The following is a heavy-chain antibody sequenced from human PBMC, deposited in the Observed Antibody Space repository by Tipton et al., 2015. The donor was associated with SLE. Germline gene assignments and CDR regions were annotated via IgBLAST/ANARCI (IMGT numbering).Heavy chain of an antibody. J-gene: IGHJ4*02. CDR2: ISHSGSA. CDR1: GGSFSGYY. CDR3: AREMGFDSSGNYNPFDY. Sequence: TLSLTCAVYGGSFSGYYWSWIRQPPGNGLEWIGCISHSGSAIYNPSLKSRVTISIDTSKNQVSLKVSSVTAADTAIYYCAREMGFDSSGNYNPFDYWGQGTLVTVSS. V-gene: IGHV4-59*01. D-gene: IGHD3-22*01.